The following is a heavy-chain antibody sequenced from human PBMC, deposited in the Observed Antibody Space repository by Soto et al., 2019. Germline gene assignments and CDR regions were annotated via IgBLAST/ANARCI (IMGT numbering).Heavy chain of an antibody. CDR2: VSTVGKT. Sequence: EVQLLASGENLLQPGGSLRLSCAASGFTFSTSVMSWVRQAPGKGLEWVSTVSTVGKTFYADSVKGRFTISRDNSKNIGYLQMNSLGIEDTAVYHCARYRFYDRQFDYWGQGTLVTVSS. V-gene: IGHV3-23*01. CDR1: GFTFSTSV. CDR3: ARYRFYDRQFDY. J-gene: IGHJ4*02. D-gene: IGHD3-16*02.